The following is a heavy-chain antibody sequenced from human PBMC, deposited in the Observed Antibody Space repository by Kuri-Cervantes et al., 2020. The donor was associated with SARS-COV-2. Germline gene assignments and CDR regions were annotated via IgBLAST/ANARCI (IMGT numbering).Heavy chain of an antibody. CDR2: IKQDGSEK. J-gene: IGHJ6*02. Sequence: GESLKISCAASGFTFSSYWMSWVRQAPGKGLEWVANIKQDGSEKYYVDSVKGRFTISRDNAKNPLYLQMNSLRAEDTAVYYCARDTGGTMIYYYYYYGMEVWGQGTTVTVSS. D-gene: IGHD2-8*02. CDR1: GFTFSSYW. CDR3: ARDTGGTMIYYYYYYGMEV. V-gene: IGHV3-7*01.